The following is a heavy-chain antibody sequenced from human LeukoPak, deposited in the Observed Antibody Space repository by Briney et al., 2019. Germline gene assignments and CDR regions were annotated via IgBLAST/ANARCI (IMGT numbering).Heavy chain of an antibody. J-gene: IGHJ4*02. CDR1: GGSISSSSYY. Sequence: SETLSLTCTVSGGSISSSSYYWGWIRQPPGKGLEWIGSIYYSGSTYYNPSLKSRVTISVDTSKNQFSLKLSSVTAADTAVYYCARDGAYIAVAGDIDYWGQGTLVTVSS. CDR3: ARDGAYIAVAGDIDY. V-gene: IGHV4-39*07. D-gene: IGHD6-19*01. CDR2: IYYSGST.